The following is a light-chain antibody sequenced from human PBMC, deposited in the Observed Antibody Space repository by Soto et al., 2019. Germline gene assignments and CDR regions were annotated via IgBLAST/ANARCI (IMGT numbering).Light chain of an antibody. CDR2: DAS. V-gene: IGKV3-15*01. CDR3: QQHNNWPPLT. CDR1: QSVSSN. J-gene: IGKJ1*01. Sequence: EIVMTQSPATLSVSPGDRATLSCRASQSVSSNLALYQQKPGQAPSLLMYDASTRATGIPARFSGGGSGTDVTLPIISLQPEDFAVYYCQQHNNWPPLTFGQGTKVDI.